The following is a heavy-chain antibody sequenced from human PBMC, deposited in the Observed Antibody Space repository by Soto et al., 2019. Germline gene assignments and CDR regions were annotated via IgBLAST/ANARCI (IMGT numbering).Heavy chain of an antibody. CDR3: ARRPMDDFWSGYFASYYYYGMDV. J-gene: IGHJ6*02. V-gene: IGHV1-18*01. CDR2: ISAYNGNT. Sequence: ASVKVSCKASGYTFTSCGISWVRQAPGQGLEWMGWISAYNGNTNYAQKLQGRVTMTTDTSTSTAYMELRSLRSDDTAVYYCARRPMDDFWSGYFASYYYYGMDVWGQGTTVTVSS. D-gene: IGHD3-3*01. CDR1: GYTFTSCG.